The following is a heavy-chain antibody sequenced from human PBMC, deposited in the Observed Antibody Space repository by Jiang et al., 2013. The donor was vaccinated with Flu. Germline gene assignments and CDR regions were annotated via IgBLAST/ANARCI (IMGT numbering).Heavy chain of an antibody. J-gene: IGHJ2*01. Sequence: KPTQTLTLTCTFSGFSLNTNEVGVGWIRQPPGKALEWLELIYWDDDKRYSPSLESRLTITKDTSKNQVVLSMTNVDPVDTGTYYCAYIGGTTMVYWYFDLWGRGTPVTVSS. CDR2: IYWDDDK. D-gene: IGHD3-10*01. CDR3: AYIGGTTMVYWYFDL. CDR1: GFSLNTNEVG. V-gene: IGHV2-5*02.